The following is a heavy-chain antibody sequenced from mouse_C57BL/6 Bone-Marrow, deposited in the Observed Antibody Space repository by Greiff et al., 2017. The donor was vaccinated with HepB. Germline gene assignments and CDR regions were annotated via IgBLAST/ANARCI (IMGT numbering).Heavy chain of an antibody. CDR3: ARYELLFDY. CDR1: GFTFTDYY. Sequence: EVKLMESGGGLVQPGGSLSLSCAASGFTFTDYYMSWVRQPPGKALEWLGFIRNKANGYTTEYSASVKGRFTISRDNSQSILYLQMNALRAEDSATYYCARYELLFDYWGQGTTLTVSS. J-gene: IGHJ2*01. V-gene: IGHV7-3*01. CDR2: IRNKANGYTT.